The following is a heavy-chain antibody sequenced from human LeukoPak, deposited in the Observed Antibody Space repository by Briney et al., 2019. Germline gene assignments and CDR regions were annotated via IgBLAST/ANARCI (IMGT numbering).Heavy chain of an antibody. V-gene: IGHV3-74*01. CDR1: GFTFSSYW. CDR3: ARGLSYAVAYGDY. D-gene: IGHD6-19*01. J-gene: IGHJ4*02. CDR2: INRDGTGT. Sequence: PGGSLRLSCAASGFTFSSYWMHWVRQAPGKGLVWVAAINRDGTGTSHADSVRGRFTVSRDNAKNTLYLQLNSLRADDTAVYYCARGLSYAVAYGDYWGQGTLVTVSS.